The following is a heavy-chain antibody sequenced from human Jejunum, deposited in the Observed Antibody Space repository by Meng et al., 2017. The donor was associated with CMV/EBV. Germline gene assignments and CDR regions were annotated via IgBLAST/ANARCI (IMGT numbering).Heavy chain of an antibody. V-gene: IGHV3-30-3*01. CDR3: ARDVQIAVSGGYFDY. D-gene: IGHD6-19*01. Sequence: FRFNNQAVHWVRQAPGKGLEWVAVISYDGSDKDYADSVKGRFTISRDNSKNAVDLQMNSLRADDAAIYYCARDVQIAVSGGYFDYWGQGTLVTVSS. CDR1: FRFNNQA. CDR2: ISYDGSDK. J-gene: IGHJ4*02.